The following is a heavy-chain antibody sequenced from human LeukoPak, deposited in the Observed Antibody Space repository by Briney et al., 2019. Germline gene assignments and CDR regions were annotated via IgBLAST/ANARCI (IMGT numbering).Heavy chain of an antibody. J-gene: IGHJ4*02. Sequence: ASVKVSCKASGYTFTGYYMHWVRQAPGQGLEWMGWINPNSGGTNYAQKFQGWVTMTRDTSNSTAYMELSRLRSDDTAVYYCAREGRSGSFDFDYWGQGTLVTVSS. D-gene: IGHD1-26*01. CDR3: AREGRSGSFDFDY. V-gene: IGHV1-2*04. CDR1: GYTFTGYY. CDR2: INPNSGGT.